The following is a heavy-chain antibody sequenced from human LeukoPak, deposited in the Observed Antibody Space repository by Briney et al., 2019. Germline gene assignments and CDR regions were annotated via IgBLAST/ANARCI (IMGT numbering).Heavy chain of an antibody. J-gene: IGHJ4*02. V-gene: IGHV1-2*06. CDR1: GYTFTDYY. CDR2: INPNSGGT. Sequence: ASVKVSCKVSGYTFTDYYMHWVRQAPGQGLEWMGRINPNSGGTNYAQKFQGRVTMTRDTSISTAYMELSRLRSDDTAVYYCAREWGALVVVVAATPPFDYWGQGTLVTVSS. D-gene: IGHD2-15*01. CDR3: AREWGALVVVVAATPPFDY.